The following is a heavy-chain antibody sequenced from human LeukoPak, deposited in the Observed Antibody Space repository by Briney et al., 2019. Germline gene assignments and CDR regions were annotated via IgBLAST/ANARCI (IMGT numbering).Heavy chain of an antibody. CDR3: ATNGYYCMDV. CDR1: GCFILSSTNW. J-gene: IGHJ6*03. CDR2: IYHSGGT. V-gene: IGHV4-4*02. Sequence: SGTLSLTCAVSGCFILSSTNWWSWVRQPPGEGLEWIGEIYHSGGTNYNPSLKSRITISVDKSQNQFSLKVNSLTAADTAVYYCATNGYYCMDVWGKGTTVTVSS. D-gene: IGHD2-8*01.